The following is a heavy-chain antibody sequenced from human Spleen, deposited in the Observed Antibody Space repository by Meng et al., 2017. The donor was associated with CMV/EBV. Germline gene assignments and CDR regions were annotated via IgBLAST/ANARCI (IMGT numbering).Heavy chain of an antibody. J-gene: IGHJ4*02. CDR1: GASISSSNYY. D-gene: IGHD2-21*01. CDR2: INHCGIT. V-gene: IGHV4-39*07. Sequence: GSLRLSCTVSGASISSSNYYWGWIRQPPGKGLKWIGEINHCGITNYKLSLKSRVTISVDTSKNQFSLKLTSVTTADTAVYYCARDAGYYSLDWGQGTLVTVSS. CDR3: ARDAGYYSLD.